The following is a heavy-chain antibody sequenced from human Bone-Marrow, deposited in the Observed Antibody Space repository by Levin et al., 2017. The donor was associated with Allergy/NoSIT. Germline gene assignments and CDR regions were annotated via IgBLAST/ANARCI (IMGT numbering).Heavy chain of an antibody. V-gene: IGHV1-69*13. J-gene: IGHJ6*02. CDR2: IIPNFGTA. Sequence: SVKVSCKASGGSFSSYGLSWMRQVPGQGPEWMGGIIPNFGTAYYAQKFQVRVTISADLSTTTAYMELTSLTSEDTAVYYCARAVPFCNGTSCYTDYYSGMGVWGQGTTVTVSS. D-gene: IGHD2/OR15-2a*01. CDR1: GGSFSSYG. CDR3: ARAVPFCNGTSCYTDYYSGMGV.